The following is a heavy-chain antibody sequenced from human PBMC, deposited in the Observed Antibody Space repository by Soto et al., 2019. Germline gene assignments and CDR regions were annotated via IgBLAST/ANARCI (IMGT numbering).Heavy chain of an antibody. CDR1: CGSVNIGTYY. Sequence: SETLSLTCTVPCGSVNIGTYYWSWIRQPPGKGLEWIGFIHYSGSTNYNPSLKSRVTMSVDTSKNQFSLKLSSVTAADTAVYYCARIYRGYVSTHKGYSYGFGVEYWGQGTLVNVAS. CDR2: IHYSGST. V-gene: IGHV4-61*01. J-gene: IGHJ4*02. CDR3: ARIYRGYVSTHKGYSYGFGVEY. D-gene: IGHD5-18*01.